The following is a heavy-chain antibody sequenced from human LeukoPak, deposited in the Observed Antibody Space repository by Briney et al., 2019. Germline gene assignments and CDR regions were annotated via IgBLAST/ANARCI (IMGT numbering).Heavy chain of an antibody. CDR2: ISGGSGGST. V-gene: IGHV3-23*01. J-gene: IGHJ4*02. Sequence: PGGSLRLSCAVSGFTFSGYAMSWVHQAPGKGPEWVSAISGGSGGSTYYADSVKGRFTISRDNSKNTLYLQMNSLRADDTAVYYCAKDRFTFDYWGQGTLVTVSS. CDR1: GFTFSGYA. CDR3: AKDRFTFDY.